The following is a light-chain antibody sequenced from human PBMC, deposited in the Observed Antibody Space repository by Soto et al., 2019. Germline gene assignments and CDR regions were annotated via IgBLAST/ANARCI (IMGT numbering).Light chain of an antibody. CDR2: ETD. CDR3: QSYGSGLSVV. J-gene: IGLJ2*01. V-gene: IGLV1-40*01. Sequence: QSVLTQPPSISGAPGQRVTITCTGSDSNIGASYDVNWYQHPPGAAPNLLIYETDNRPSGVPDRFSASRSGASASLAIDKLQTGDEGDYYCQSYGSGLSVVFGGGTKLTVL. CDR1: DSNIGASYD.